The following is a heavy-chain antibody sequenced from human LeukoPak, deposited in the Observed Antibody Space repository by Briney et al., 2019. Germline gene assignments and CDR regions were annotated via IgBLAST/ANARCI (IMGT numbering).Heavy chain of an antibody. CDR1: GSSFNTCA. V-gene: IGHV3-23*01. J-gene: IGHJ4*02. CDR2: ISGGGRST. CDR3: ARERYFDY. Sequence: GGSLRLSCAASGSSFNTCAMSWVRQAPGKGLEWVSTISGGGRSTDYADSVKGQFTISRDNSKNTLYLQMNSLRAEDTAVYYCARERYFDYWGQGTLVTVSS.